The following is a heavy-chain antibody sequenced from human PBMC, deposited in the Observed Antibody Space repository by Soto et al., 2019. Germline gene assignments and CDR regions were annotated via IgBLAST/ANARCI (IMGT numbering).Heavy chain of an antibody. D-gene: IGHD1-26*01. CDR3: ARDSVGATPYNWFAP. J-gene: IGHJ5*02. CDR1: GYTFTNYH. CDR2: INPSGGST. Sequence: ASVKVSCKASGYTFTNYHMHWVRQAPGQGLEWMGIINPSGGSTSYAQKFQGRVTMTRDTSTSTVYMELSSLRSEDTAVYYCARDSVGATPYNWFAPWGQGTLVTVS. V-gene: IGHV1-46*01.